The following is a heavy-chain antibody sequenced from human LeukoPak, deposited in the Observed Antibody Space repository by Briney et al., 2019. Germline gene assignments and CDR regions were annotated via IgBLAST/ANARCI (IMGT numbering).Heavy chain of an antibody. CDR3: AHRVFQGGYWDSGKFDY. D-gene: IGHD2-8*02. CDR1: LFSLISTGVG. V-gene: IGHV2-5*02. J-gene: IGHJ4*02. CDR2: IYGDNDR. Sequence: ESGPRLGNPTQTLTLTCTFSLFSLISTGVGVGWIRQPPGKAPECLSLIYGDNDRRNNPSLRSSLTISKDTSKNQVVLTMTNIDPVDTATYYSAHRVFQGGYWDSGKFDYWGQGTPVTVSS.